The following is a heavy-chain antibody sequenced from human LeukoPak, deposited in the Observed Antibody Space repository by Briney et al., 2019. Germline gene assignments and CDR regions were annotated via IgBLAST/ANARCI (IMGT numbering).Heavy chain of an antibody. V-gene: IGHV3-23*01. D-gene: IGHD2-2*02. J-gene: IGHJ4*02. CDR2: ISGSGGST. CDR3: AKDGVVVVPAAIGDFDY. Sequence: GGSLRLSCAASGFTFSSYAMSWVRQAPGKGLEWVSAISGSGGSTYYADSVKGRFTISRDNSKNTLYLQMNSLRAEDTAVYYCAKDGVVVVPAAIGDFDYWGQGTLVTVSS. CDR1: GFTFSSYA.